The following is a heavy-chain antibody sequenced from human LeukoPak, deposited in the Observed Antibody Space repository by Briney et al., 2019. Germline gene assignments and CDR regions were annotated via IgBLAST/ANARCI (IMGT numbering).Heavy chain of an antibody. J-gene: IGHJ4*02. Sequence: GGSLRLSCAASGFTFSSYSMNWVRQAPGKGPEWVSYISSSSSTIYYADSVKGRFTISRDNAKNSLYLQMNSLRAEDTAVYYCARDFLFDYWGQGTLVTVSS. CDR3: ARDFLFDY. CDR1: GFTFSSYS. CDR2: ISSSSSTI. V-gene: IGHV3-48*01.